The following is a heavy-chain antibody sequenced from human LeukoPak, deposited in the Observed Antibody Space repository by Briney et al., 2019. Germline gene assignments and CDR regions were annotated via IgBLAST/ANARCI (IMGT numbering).Heavy chain of an antibody. CDR3: ARDLDYHDGPGGDAFDI. J-gene: IGHJ3*02. CDR2: INTKIGTT. CDR1: GYTFTGYF. Sequence: GASVKVSCKTSGYTFTGYFMHWVRQAPGQGPEWMGWINTKIGTTNYAQKFQGRVTMTRDMSISTAYMELSRLTSDDTAVYYCARDLDYHDGPGGDAFDIWGQGTVVTVSS. D-gene: IGHD3-22*01. V-gene: IGHV1-2*02.